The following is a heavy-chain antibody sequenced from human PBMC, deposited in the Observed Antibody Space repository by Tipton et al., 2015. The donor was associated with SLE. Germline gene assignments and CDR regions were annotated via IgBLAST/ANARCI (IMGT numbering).Heavy chain of an antibody. Sequence: TLSLTCTVSGGSISSGSYYWSWIRQPAGKGLEWIGRIYTSGSTNYNPSLKSRVTISVDTSKNQFSLKLSSVTAADTAVYYCARDGADYGDYLGYWGQGTLVTVSS. CDR1: GGSISSGSYY. D-gene: IGHD4-17*01. J-gene: IGHJ4*02. CDR3: ARDGADYGDYLGY. V-gene: IGHV4-61*02. CDR2: IYTSGST.